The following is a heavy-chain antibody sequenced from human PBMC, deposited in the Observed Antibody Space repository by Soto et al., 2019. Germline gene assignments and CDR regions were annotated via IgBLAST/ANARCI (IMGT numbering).Heavy chain of an antibody. Sequence: QVQLVQSGAEVKKPGASLKVSCKASGYTFTTYDFNWVRQAAGQGLEWMGGMNSNSGNTGYAQNFQGRVTMTRDTSTRTAHMELSSLRSEDTAVYYCASGGEYGMDVWGQGTKVIVSS. CDR1: GYTFTTYD. CDR2: MNSNSGNT. V-gene: IGHV1-8*01. J-gene: IGHJ6*02. CDR3: ASGGEYGMDV.